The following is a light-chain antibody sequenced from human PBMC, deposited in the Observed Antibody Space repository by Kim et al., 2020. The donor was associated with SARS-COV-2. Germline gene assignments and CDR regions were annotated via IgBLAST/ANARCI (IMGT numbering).Light chain of an antibody. CDR3: QTWGTGIWV. J-gene: IGLJ3*02. V-gene: IGLV4-69*01. Sequence: ASVKLTCTLSSGHSRYAIAWHQQQPEKGPRYLMKLNSDGSHSKGDGIPDRFSGSSSGAERYLTISSLQSEDEADYYCQTWGTGIWVFGGGTQLTVL. CDR1: SGHSRYA. CDR2: LNSDGSH.